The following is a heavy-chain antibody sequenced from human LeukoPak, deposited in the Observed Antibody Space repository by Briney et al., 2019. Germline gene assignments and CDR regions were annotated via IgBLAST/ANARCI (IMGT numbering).Heavy chain of an antibody. J-gene: IGHJ6*03. D-gene: IGHD2-2*01. Sequence: GGSLRLSCAASGFTFSSYSMNWVRQAPGKGLEWVSYISSSSSTIYYADSVKGRFTISRDNAKNSLYLQMNSLRAEDTAVYYCARDHLPLPAAPRVNYYYYYMDVWGKGTTVTVSS. CDR3: ARDHLPLPAAPRVNYYYYYMDV. CDR1: GFTFSSYS. V-gene: IGHV3-48*01. CDR2: ISSSSSTI.